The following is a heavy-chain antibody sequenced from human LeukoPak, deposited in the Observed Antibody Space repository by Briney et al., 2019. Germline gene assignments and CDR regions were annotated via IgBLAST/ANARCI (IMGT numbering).Heavy chain of an antibody. D-gene: IGHD6-19*01. CDR1: GFTFSDYY. J-gene: IGHJ6*02. Sequence: GGSPRLSCAASGFTFSDYYMSWIRQPPGKGLEWVSYISSSGSTIYYADSVTGRFTISRDNAKNSLYLQMNSLRAEDTAVYYCARDPPSYSSGLYGMDVWGQGTTVTVSS. CDR3: ARDPPSYSSGLYGMDV. CDR2: ISSSGSTI. V-gene: IGHV3-11*01.